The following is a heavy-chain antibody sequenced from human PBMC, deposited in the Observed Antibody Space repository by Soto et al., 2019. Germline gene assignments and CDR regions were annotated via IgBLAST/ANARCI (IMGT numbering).Heavy chain of an antibody. D-gene: IGHD4-17*01. V-gene: IGHV4-31*03. CDR2: IYYSWST. Sequence: PSETLSLTCTVSGGSISSGAYYWSWIRQHPGKGLEWIGHIYYSWSTYYNPSLKSRVTISLDTSKNQFSLKLSSVTAADTAVYYCARDRRLMTTVTTLAGMDVWGQGTKVTVSS. CDR1: GGSISSGAYY. CDR3: ARDRRLMTTVTTLAGMDV. J-gene: IGHJ6*02.